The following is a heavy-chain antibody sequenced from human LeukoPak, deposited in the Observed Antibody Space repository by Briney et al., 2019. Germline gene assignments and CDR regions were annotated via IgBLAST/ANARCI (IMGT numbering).Heavy chain of an antibody. Sequence: GGSLRLSRAASGFTFSNYPMHWVRQAPGKGLEWLAVISSDGGTKYYADSVQGRFTVSRDNSQNTLSLQMNSLRPEDTAVFYCARKGSSRWYGGVWAYLREGSMVTVSS. CDR2: ISSDGGTK. CDR1: GFTFSNYP. V-gene: IGHV3-30-3*01. J-gene: IGHJ4*02. CDR3: ARKGSSRWYGGVWAY. D-gene: IGHD6-13*01.